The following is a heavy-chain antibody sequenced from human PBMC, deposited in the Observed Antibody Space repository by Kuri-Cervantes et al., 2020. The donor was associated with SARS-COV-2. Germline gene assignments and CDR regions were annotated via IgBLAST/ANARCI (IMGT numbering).Heavy chain of an antibody. D-gene: IGHD1-26*01. Sequence: LSLTCAASGFTFSSYAMHWVRQAPGKGLEWVAVISYDGSNKYYADSVKGRFTISRDNSKNTLYLQMNSLRAEDTAVYYCARSYSGSYLGPFDYWGQGTLVT. CDR3: ARSYSGSYLGPFDY. CDR1: GFTFSSYA. V-gene: IGHV3-30*04. J-gene: IGHJ4*02. CDR2: ISYDGSNK.